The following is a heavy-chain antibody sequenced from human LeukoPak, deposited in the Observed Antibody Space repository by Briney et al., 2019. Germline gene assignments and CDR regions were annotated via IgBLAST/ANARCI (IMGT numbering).Heavy chain of an antibody. D-gene: IGHD2-15*01. Sequence: PGVSLRLSCAASGFTFSSYAMNCVRQAPGKGLEWVSTISGSAGSTYYADSVKGRFTISRDNSKNTLYLQMNSLRAEDTAVYYCAKDRVVVTATGNWFDPWGQGNLVTVSS. J-gene: IGHJ5*02. CDR1: GFTFSSYA. CDR2: ISGSAGST. CDR3: AKDRVVVTATGNWFDP. V-gene: IGHV3-23*01.